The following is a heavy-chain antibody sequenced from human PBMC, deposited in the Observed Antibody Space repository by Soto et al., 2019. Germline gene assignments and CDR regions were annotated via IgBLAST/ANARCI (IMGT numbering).Heavy chain of an antibody. J-gene: IGHJ4*02. D-gene: IGHD3-16*01. CDR3: AKDRGAGGNSAFYFDF. Sequence: GGSLRLSCAASGFKFSNYAMSWVRQAPGKGLEWVSLISATGGGTYYADSVKGRFTLSRDNSHNTLYLQVHSLTAEDTGVYYCAKDRGAGGNSAFYFDFWGQGAQVTVSS. V-gene: IGHV3-23*01. CDR1: GFKFSNYA. CDR2: ISATGGGT.